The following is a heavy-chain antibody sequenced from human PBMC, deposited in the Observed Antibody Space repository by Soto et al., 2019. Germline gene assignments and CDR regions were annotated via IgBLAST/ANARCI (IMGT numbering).Heavy chain of an antibody. Sequence: QVQLVQSGAEVKKPGSSVKVSCKASGGTFSSYTISWVRQAPGQGLEWMGRIIPILGIANYAQKFQGRVTITADNSTSTAYMELSSLRSEDTAVYYCARDHYCSGGSCYWDAFDIWGQGTMVTVSS. D-gene: IGHD2-15*01. CDR2: IIPILGIA. CDR1: GGTFSSYT. CDR3: ARDHYCSGGSCYWDAFDI. V-gene: IGHV1-69*08. J-gene: IGHJ3*02.